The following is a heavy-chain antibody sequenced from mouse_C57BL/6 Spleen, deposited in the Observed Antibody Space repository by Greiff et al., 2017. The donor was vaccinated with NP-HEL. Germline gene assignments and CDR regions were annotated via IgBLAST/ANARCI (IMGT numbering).Heavy chain of an antibody. J-gene: IGHJ2*01. D-gene: IGHD3-2*02. CDR1: GYTFTSYW. CDR3: ARSRQLRLLDY. V-gene: IGHV1-69*01. CDR2: IDPSDSYT. Sequence: QVQLKQPGAELVMPGASVKLSCKASGYTFTSYWMHWVKQRPGQGLEWIGEIDPSDSYTNYNQKFKGKSTLTVDKSSSTAYMQLSSLTSEDSAVYYCARSRQLRLLDYWGQGTTLTVSS.